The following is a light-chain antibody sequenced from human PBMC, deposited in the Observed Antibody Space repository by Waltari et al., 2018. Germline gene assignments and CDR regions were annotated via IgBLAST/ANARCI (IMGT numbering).Light chain of an antibody. CDR3: QQLKSYPLT. Sequence: DIQLTQSPSFLSASVGDRVTITCRASQDISRYLAWYQQKPGKAPKLLMYTASTLQSGVPSRFSGSGSGTEFTLTISCLQPEDFATYYCQQLKSYPLTFGGGTKVEIK. J-gene: IGKJ4*01. CDR2: TAS. CDR1: QDISRY. V-gene: IGKV1-9*01.